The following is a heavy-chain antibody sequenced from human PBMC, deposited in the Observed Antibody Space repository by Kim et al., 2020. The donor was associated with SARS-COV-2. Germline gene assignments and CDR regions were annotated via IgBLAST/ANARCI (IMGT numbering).Heavy chain of an antibody. CDR2: IYHSGST. CDR3: ARVDTAMERRIFDY. V-gene: IGHV4-4*02. Sequence: SETLSLTCAVSGGSISSSNWWSWVRQPPGKGLEWIGEIYHSGSTNYNPSLKSRVTISVDKSKNQFSLKLSSVTAADTAVYYCARVDTAMERRIFDYWGQGTLVTVSS. J-gene: IGHJ4*02. D-gene: IGHD5-18*01. CDR1: GGSISSSNW.